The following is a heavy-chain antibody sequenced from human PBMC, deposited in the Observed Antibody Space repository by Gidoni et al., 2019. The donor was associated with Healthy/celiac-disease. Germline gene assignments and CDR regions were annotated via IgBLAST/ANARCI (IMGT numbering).Heavy chain of an antibody. CDR1: GFTFSSYA. CDR3: AKGGGIVVVPAAMGHYYYYGMVV. J-gene: IGHJ6*02. Sequence: EVQLLESGGGLVQPGGSLRLSCAASGFTFSSYAMSWVRQAPGQGLEWVSAISGSGGSTYYADSVKGRFTISRDNSKNTLYLQMNSLRAEDTAVYYCAKGGGIVVVPAAMGHYYYYGMVVWGQGTTVTVSS. D-gene: IGHD2-2*01. CDR2: ISGSGGST. V-gene: IGHV3-23*01.